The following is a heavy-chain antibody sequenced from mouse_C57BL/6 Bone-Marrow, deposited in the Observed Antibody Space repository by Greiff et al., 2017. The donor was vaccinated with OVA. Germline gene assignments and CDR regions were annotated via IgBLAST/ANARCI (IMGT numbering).Heavy chain of an antibody. CDR3: ARERAIYPFDY. D-gene: IGHD1-1*01. J-gene: IGHJ2*01. V-gene: IGHV5-4*01. CDR1: GFTFSSYA. Sequence: DVKLVESGGGLVKPGGSLKLSCAASGFTFSSYAMSWVRQTPEKRLEWVATISDGGSYTYYPDNVKGRFTISRDNAKNNLYLQMSHLKSEDTAMYCCARERAIYPFDYWGQGTTLTVSS. CDR2: ISDGGSYT.